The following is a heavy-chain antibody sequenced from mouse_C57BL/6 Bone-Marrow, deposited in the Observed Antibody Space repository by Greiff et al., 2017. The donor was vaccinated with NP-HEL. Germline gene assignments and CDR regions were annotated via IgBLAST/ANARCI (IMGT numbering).Heavy chain of an antibody. V-gene: IGHV1-82*01. J-gene: IGHJ1*03. CDR1: GYAFSSSW. D-gene: IGHD2-3*01. CDR2: IYPGDGDT. CDR3: APIYDGYYWYFDV. Sequence: VQLQQSGPELVKPGASVKISCKASGYAFSSSWMNWVKQRPGKGLEWIGRIYPGDGDTNYNGKFKGKATLTADKSSSTAYMQLSSLTSEDSAVYFCAPIYDGYYWYFDVWGTGTTGTVSS.